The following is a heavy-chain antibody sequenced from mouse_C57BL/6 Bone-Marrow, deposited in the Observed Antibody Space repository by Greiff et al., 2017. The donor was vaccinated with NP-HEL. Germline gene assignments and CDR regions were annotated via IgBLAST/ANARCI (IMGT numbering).Heavy chain of an antibody. J-gene: IGHJ2*01. CDR2: IYPGSGNT. Sequence: VKLQESGPELVKPGASVKISCKASGYSFTSYYIHWVKQRPGQGLEWIGWIYPGSGNTKYNEKFKGKATLTADTSSSTAYMQLSSLTSEDSAVYYCARGRLRPDYWGQGTTLTVSS. D-gene: IGHD2-4*01. CDR3: ARGRLRPDY. V-gene: IGHV1-66*01. CDR1: GYSFTSYY.